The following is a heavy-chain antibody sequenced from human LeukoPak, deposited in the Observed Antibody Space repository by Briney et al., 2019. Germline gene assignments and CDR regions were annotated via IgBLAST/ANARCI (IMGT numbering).Heavy chain of an antibody. CDR3: ARRSQGAFDI. Sequence: SETLSLTCAVYGGSFSGYYWSWIRQPAGKGLEWIGRIYTSGSTNYNPSLKSRVTISVDTSKNQFSLKLSSVTAADTAVYYCARRSQGAFDIWGQGTIVTVSS. V-gene: IGHV4-59*10. J-gene: IGHJ3*02. CDR1: GGSFSGYY. CDR2: IYTSGST.